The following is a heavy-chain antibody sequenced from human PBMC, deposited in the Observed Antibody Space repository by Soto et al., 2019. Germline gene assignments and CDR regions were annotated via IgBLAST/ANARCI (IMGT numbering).Heavy chain of an antibody. CDR1: GLSFSSYG. CDR2: IWYDGTNE. J-gene: IGHJ6*02. V-gene: IGHV3-33*01. Sequence: GGSLRLSCAAYGLSFSSYGMHWVRQAPGKGLEWVAVIWYDGTNENYAESVKGRFSIFRDNSKDTLYPLMNSLGVEDTAVYYCVRDNTGMDVWGQGTTVTVSS. CDR3: VRDNTGMDV.